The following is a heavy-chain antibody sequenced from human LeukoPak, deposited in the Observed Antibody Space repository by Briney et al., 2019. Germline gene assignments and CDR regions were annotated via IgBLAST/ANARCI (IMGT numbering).Heavy chain of an antibody. V-gene: IGHV4-30-4*01. CDR3: ARQNGDYYFDY. J-gene: IGHJ4*02. CDR2: IYHSGST. D-gene: IGHD4-17*01. CDR1: GGSISSGDYS. Sequence: SETLSLTCTVSGGSISSGDYSWSWIRQPPGKGLEWIGYIYHSGSTYYNPSLKSRVTISVDTSKNQFSLKLSSVTAADTAVYYCARQNGDYYFDYWGQGTLVTVSS.